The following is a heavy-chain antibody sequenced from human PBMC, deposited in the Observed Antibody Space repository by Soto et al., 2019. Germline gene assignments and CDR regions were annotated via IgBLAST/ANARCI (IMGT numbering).Heavy chain of an antibody. CDR1: GFSFTNYG. CDR2: IIRNGDTA. Sequence: EVQLLEAGGGLVQPGGSLRLSCAASGFSFTNYGMSWVRQAPGKGLEWLSAIIRNGDTAYYADSVRGRFTISRDNSKNTLYLQLDDLGAEDTAIYYCAKDYDYGDSLPFDYWGQGTLVTVSS. J-gene: IGHJ4*02. CDR3: AKDYDYGDSLPFDY. D-gene: IGHD4-17*01. V-gene: IGHV3-23*01.